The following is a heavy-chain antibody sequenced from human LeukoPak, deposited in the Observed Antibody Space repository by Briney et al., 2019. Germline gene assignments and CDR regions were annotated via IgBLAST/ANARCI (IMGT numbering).Heavy chain of an antibody. CDR2: ISGSGANT. CDR1: GFTFSSNP. J-gene: IGHJ4*02. CDR3: ATTKPARRYFDY. Sequence: GGSLRLSCAGSGFTFSSNPLSWVRQAPGKGLEWVSAISGSGANTYYGDPVRGRFTISRDNSKNTLYLQMNTLRADDTAVYYCATTKPARRYFDYWGQGILVTVSS. D-gene: IGHD5-12*01. V-gene: IGHV3-23*01.